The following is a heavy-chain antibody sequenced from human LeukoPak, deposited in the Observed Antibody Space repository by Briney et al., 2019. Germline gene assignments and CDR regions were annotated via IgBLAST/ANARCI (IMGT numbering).Heavy chain of an antibody. CDR2: ISGSGGTT. J-gene: IGHJ3*02. CDR3: AKERGQQLVAFDI. D-gene: IGHD6-13*01. CDR1: GFTFSSYA. Sequence: GGSLRLSCAASGFTFSSYAMSWVRQAPGKGLAWVSAISGSGGTTYYADSVKGRFTISRDNSKNTLYLQMNSLRAEDTAVYYCAKERGQQLVAFDIWGQGTMVTVSS. V-gene: IGHV3-23*01.